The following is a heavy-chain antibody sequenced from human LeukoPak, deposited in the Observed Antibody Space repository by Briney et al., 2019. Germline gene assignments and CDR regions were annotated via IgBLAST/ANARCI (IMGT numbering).Heavy chain of an antibody. V-gene: IGHV4-59*01. Sequence: PSETLSLTCSVSGASISSYFWSWIRQPPGKGLEWIGYIYYSGTTNYNPSLKSRIAISLDTSKKLFSLRMRSVTAADTAVYYCARSTSGYYSKHYYFYMDVWGKGTTVTVSS. CDR2: IYYSGTT. CDR3: ARSTSGYYSKHYYFYMDV. CDR1: GASISSYF. D-gene: IGHD3-22*01. J-gene: IGHJ6*03.